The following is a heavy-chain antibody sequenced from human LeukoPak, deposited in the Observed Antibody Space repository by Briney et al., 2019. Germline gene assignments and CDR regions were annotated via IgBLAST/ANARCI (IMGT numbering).Heavy chain of an antibody. CDR2: IYTSGAT. D-gene: IGHD3-9*01. CDR3: ARGYYDILTGYFFYWYFDL. Sequence: SETLSLTCTASGDSISSHYWSWIRQPAGKELEWIGRIYTSGATSYNPSLKSRVTMSVDTSKNQFSLKLSSVTAADTAVYYCARGYYDILTGYFFYWYFDLWGRGTQVTVSS. CDR1: GDSISSHY. J-gene: IGHJ2*01. V-gene: IGHV4-4*07.